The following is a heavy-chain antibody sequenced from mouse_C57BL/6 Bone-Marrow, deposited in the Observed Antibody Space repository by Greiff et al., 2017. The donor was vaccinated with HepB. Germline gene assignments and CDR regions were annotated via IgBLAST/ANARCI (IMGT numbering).Heavy chain of an antibody. J-gene: IGHJ2*01. D-gene: IGHD1-1*01. V-gene: IGHV3-6*01. Sequence: EVKLQESGPGLVKPSQSLSLTCSVTGYSITSGYYWNWIRQFPGNKLEWMGYISYDGSNNYNPSLKNRISITRDTSNNQFFLKLNSVTTEDTATYYCARDGYYGSFDYWGQGTTLTVSS. CDR3: ARDGYYGSFDY. CDR2: ISYDGSN. CDR1: GYSITSGYY.